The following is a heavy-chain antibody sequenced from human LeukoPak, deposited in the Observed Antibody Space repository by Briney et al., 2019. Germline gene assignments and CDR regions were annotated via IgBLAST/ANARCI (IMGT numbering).Heavy chain of an antibody. Sequence: GSSVTVSCKASGCTFSSYAISGVRQAPGQGLDWMGRIISILGIANYAQKFQGRVTITADKSTSTAYMELSSLRSEDTAVYYFATGVGDNGDYWGQGTLGTVSS. CDR2: IISILGIA. CDR3: ATGVGDNGDY. D-gene: IGHD3-10*01. V-gene: IGHV1-69*04. CDR1: GCTFSSYA. J-gene: IGHJ4*02.